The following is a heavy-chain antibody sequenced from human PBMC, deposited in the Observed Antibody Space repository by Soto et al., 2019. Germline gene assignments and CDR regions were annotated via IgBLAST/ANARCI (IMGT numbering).Heavy chain of an antibody. D-gene: IGHD3-10*01. CDR3: TSKFGQLLADAFDI. Sequence: SETLSLTCAVSGGSISSRGYYWGWIRQPPGKGLEWIGTIYYSGSTYYNPSLKSRVTISVDTSKNQFSLKMSSVTAADTAVYYCTSKFGQLLADAFDIWGQGTMVTVSS. CDR2: IYYSGST. CDR1: GGSISSRGYY. V-gene: IGHV4-39*07. J-gene: IGHJ3*02.